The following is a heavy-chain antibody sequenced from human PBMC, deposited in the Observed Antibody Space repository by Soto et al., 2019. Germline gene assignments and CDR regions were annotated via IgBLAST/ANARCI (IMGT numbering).Heavy chain of an antibody. CDR2: ISSSSRRS. Sequence: QVQLVESGGGLVKPGGSLRLSCAASGFTFSDYYLSWIRQAPGKGLEWISYISSSSRRSQYADSVKGRFTISRDNAENSLYLQINSLRAEDTAIYYCARDVRYASSGGSFDYWGQGTLVTVSS. CDR1: GFTFSDYY. J-gene: IGHJ4*02. V-gene: IGHV3-11*05. CDR3: ARDVRYASSGGSFDY. D-gene: IGHD3-22*01.